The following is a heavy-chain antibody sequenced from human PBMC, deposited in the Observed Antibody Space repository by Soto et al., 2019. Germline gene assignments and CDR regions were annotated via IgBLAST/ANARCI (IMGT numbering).Heavy chain of an antibody. J-gene: IGHJ4*02. D-gene: IGHD2-2*02. CDR1: GFTFSSYA. CDR2: ISSNGGST. Sequence: GGSLRLSCSASGFTFSSYAMHWVRQAPGKGLEYVSAISSNGGSTYYADSVKGRFTISRDNSKNTLYLQMSSLRAEDTAVYSCVKYTPPPREIPQFLLDYWGQGALVTVSS. V-gene: IGHV3-64D*06. CDR3: VKYTPPPREIPQFLLDY.